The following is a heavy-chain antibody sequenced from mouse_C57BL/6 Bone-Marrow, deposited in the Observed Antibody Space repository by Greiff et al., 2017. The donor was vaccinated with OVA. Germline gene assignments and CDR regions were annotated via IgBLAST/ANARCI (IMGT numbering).Heavy chain of an antibody. CDR1: GYTFTSYW. J-gene: IGHJ2*01. CDR3: ARANIYYDYAYYFDY. D-gene: IGHD2-4*01. V-gene: IGHV1-55*01. Sequence: VKLQQPGAELVKPGASVKMSCKASGYTFTSYWITWVKQRPGQGLEWIGDIYPGSGSTNYNEKFKSKATLTVDTSSSTAYMQLSSLTSEDSAVYYCARANIYYDYAYYFDYWGQGTTLTVSS. CDR2: IYPGSGST.